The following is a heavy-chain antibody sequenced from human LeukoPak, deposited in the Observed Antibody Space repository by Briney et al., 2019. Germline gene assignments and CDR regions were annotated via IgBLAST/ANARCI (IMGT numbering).Heavy chain of an antibody. J-gene: IGHJ5*02. CDR3: AKIREYALGNYDILTGSRFDP. CDR2: ISGSGGST. CDR1: GFTFSSYA. V-gene: IGHV3-23*01. Sequence: PGGSLRLSCAASGFTFSSYAMSWVRQAPGKGLEWVSAISGSGGSTYYADSVKGRFTISRDNSKNTLYLQMNSLRAEDTAVYYCAKIREYALGNYDILTGSRFDPWGQGTLVTVSS. D-gene: IGHD3-9*01.